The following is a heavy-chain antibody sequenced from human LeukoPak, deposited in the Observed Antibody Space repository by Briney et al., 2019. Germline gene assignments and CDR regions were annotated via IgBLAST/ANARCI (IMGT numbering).Heavy chain of an antibody. D-gene: IGHD3-16*01. CDR1: GGSFSGYY. CDR3: ARGRGEFVY. Sequence: SETLSLTCAVYGGSFSGYYWSWIRQPPGKGLEWIGEINHSGSTNYNPSLKSRVTISADTSKNQFSLKLSSVTAADTAVYYCARGRGEFVYWGQGTLVTVSS. V-gene: IGHV4-34*01. J-gene: IGHJ4*02. CDR2: INHSGST.